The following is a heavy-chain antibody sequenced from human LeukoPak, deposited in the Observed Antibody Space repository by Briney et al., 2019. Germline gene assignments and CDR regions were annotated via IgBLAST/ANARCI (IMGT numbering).Heavy chain of an antibody. V-gene: IGHV1-69*02. Sequence: EASVKVSCKTSGYTFTGYYIYWVRQAPGQGLEWMGRIIPILGIANYAQKFQGRVTITADKSTSTAYMELSSLRSEDTAVYYCARARVVIINPQYGMDVWGQGTTVTVSS. CDR3: ARARVVIINPQYGMDV. CDR2: IIPILGIA. J-gene: IGHJ6*02. CDR1: GYTFTGYY. D-gene: IGHD3-3*01.